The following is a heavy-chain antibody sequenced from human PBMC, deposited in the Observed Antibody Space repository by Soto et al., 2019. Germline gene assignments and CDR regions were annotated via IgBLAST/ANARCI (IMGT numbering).Heavy chain of an antibody. CDR3: ARGRGWLRSGTFDY. CDR2: INHSGST. Sequence: QVQLQQWGAGLLKPSETLYLTCAVYGGSFSGYYWSWIRQPPGKGLEWIGEINHSGSTNYNPSLKSRVTISVDTSKNQFSLKLSSVTAADTAVYYCARGRGWLRSGTFDYWGQGTLVTVSS. CDR1: GGSFSGYY. V-gene: IGHV4-34*01. D-gene: IGHD5-12*01. J-gene: IGHJ4*02.